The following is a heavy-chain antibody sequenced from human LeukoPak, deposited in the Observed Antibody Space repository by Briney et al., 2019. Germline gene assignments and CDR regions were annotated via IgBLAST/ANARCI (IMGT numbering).Heavy chain of an antibody. V-gene: IGHV4-38-2*02. CDR1: GYSISSGYY. Sequence: SETLSLTCTVSGYSISSGYYWGWIRQPPGKGLEWIGSIYHSGSTYYNPSLKSRVTISVDTSKNQFSLKLSSVTAADTAMYYCARTAAAGTLRDYWGQGTLVTVSS. CDR2: IYHSGST. D-gene: IGHD6-13*01. J-gene: IGHJ4*02. CDR3: ARTAAAGTLRDY.